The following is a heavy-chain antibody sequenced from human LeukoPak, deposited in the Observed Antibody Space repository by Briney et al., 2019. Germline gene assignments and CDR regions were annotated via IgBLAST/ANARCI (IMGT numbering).Heavy chain of an antibody. D-gene: IGHD3-22*01. Sequence: QSSETLSLTCTVSGGSISSGSYYWSWIRQPAGKGLEWIGRIYTSGSTNYNPSLKSRVTISVDTSKNQFSLKLSSVTAADTAVYYCARRQNYYDSRAFDYWGQGTLVTVSS. CDR3: ARRQNYYDSRAFDY. CDR2: IYTSGST. CDR1: GGSISSGSYY. V-gene: IGHV4-61*02. J-gene: IGHJ4*02.